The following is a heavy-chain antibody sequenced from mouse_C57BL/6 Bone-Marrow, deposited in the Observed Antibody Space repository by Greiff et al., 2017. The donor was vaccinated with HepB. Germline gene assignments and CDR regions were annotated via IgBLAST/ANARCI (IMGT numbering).Heavy chain of an antibody. J-gene: IGHJ3*01. D-gene: IGHD2-1*01. CDR2: IDPSDSET. V-gene: IGHV1-52*01. CDR1: GYTFTSYW. CDR3: ARGGNYPAWFAY. Sequence: VQLQQPGAELVRPGSSVKLSCKASGYTFTSYWMHWVKQRPIQGLEWIGNIDPSDSETHYNQKFKDKATLTVDKSSSTAYMQLSSLTSEDSAVYYCARGGNYPAWFAYWGQGTLVTVSA.